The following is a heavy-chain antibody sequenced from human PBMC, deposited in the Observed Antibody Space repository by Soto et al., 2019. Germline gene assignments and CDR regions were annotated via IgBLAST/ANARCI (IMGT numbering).Heavy chain of an antibody. CDR2: ISSSSSYI. J-gene: IGHJ4*02. CDR1: GFTFSSYS. V-gene: IGHV3-21*01. D-gene: IGHD6-19*01. CDR3: ARVKSAVAGTYLPYY. Sequence: PGGSLRLSCAASGFTFSSYSMNWVRQAPGKGLEWVSSISSSSSYIYYADSVKGRFTISRDNAKNSLYLQMNSLRAEDTAVYYCARVKSAVAGTYLPYYWGQGTLVTVSS.